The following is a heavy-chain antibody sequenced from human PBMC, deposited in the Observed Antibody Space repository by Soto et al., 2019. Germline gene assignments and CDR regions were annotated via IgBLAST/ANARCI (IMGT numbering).Heavy chain of an antibody. CDR3: AKDRLKGCSSTSCLNLFDY. V-gene: IGHV3-23*01. J-gene: IGHJ4*02. D-gene: IGHD2-2*01. CDR1: GFTFSSYA. Sequence: GGSLRLSCAASGFTFSSYAMSWVRQAPGKGLEWVSAISGSGGSTYYADSVKGRFTISRDNSKNTLYLQMNSLRAEDTAVYYCAKDRLKGCSSTSCLNLFDYWGQGTLVTVSS. CDR2: ISGSGGST.